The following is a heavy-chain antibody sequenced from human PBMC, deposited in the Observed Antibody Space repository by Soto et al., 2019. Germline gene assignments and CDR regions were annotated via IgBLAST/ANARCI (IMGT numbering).Heavy chain of an antibody. V-gene: IGHV4-59*08. Sequence: SETLSLTCTVSGGSISSYYRSWIRQPPGKGLEWIGYIYYSGSTNYNPSLKSRVTISVDTSKNQFSLKLSSVTAADTAVYYCARHGNTPEYYDFWSGYRIGYNWFDPWGQGTLVTVSS. CDR3: ARHGNTPEYYDFWSGYRIGYNWFDP. CDR2: IYYSGST. CDR1: GGSISSYY. D-gene: IGHD3-3*01. J-gene: IGHJ5*02.